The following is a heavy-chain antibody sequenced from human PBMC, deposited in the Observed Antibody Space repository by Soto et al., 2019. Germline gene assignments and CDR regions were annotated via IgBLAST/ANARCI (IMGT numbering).Heavy chain of an antibody. Sequence: PSETLSLTCTVSGGSISPYYWSWIRQPPGKGLEWIGYIFNSGSTNYNPSLKSRVIISVDTSKNQFSLKLSSVTAADTAVYYCARHSAAYYYDSSLDYWGQGTLVTVSS. J-gene: IGHJ4*02. CDR1: GGSISPYY. V-gene: IGHV4-59*08. CDR3: ARHSAAYYYDSSLDY. D-gene: IGHD3-22*01. CDR2: IFNSGST.